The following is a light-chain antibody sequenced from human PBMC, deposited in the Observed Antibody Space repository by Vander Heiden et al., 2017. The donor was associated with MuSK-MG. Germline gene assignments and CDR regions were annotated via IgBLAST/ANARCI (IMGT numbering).Light chain of an antibody. V-gene: IGLV1-40*01. Sequence: QSVLTQPPSVSGAPGQRVTISCTGSSSNIGAGYDVNWYQQLPGTAPQLLLYGNSNRPSGVPDRFSGSKSGTSASLAITGLQAEDEADYYCQSYDSSRSVVFGGGTKLTVL. CDR3: QSYDSSRSVV. CDR2: GNS. J-gene: IGLJ2*01. CDR1: SSNIGAGYD.